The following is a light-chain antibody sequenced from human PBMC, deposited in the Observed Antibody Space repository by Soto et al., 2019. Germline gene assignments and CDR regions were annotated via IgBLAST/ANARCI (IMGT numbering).Light chain of an antibody. V-gene: IGKV3-15*01. CDR3: QQYSNWPWT. Sequence: EIVMTQSPATLSVSPGEKATLSCRASQSVTSYLAWYQQTPGQAPRLLIQGASARATDVPARFSGSGSGTEFTLTISSLQSEDVAVYYCQQYSNWPWTFGQGTKVEI. J-gene: IGKJ1*01. CDR1: QSVTSY. CDR2: GAS.